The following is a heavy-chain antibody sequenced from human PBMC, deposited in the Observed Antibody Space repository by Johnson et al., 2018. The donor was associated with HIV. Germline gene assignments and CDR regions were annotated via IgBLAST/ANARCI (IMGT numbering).Heavy chain of an antibody. CDR3: ARGGYSYGLDAFDI. CDR2: ISSDGRNK. D-gene: IGHD5-18*01. J-gene: IGHJ3*02. V-gene: IGHV3-30-3*01. CDR1: GLTFSSYA. Sequence: VQLVESGGGVVQPGRSLRLSCAASGLTFSSYAMHWVRQAPGKGLEWVAVISSDGRNKYYADSVKGRFTISRDNSKNTLYLQLNSLRAEDTAVYYCARGGYSYGLDAFDIWGQGTMVTVSS.